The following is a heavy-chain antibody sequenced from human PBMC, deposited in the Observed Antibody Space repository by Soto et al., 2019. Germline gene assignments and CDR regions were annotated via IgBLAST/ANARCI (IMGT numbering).Heavy chain of an antibody. CDR2: ISSSSSYI. J-gene: IGHJ6*03. CDR3: ARPSGHYYYYYYMDV. D-gene: IGHD1-1*01. V-gene: IGHV3-21*01. CDR1: GFTFSSYS. Sequence: EVQLVESGGGLVKPGGSLRLSCAASGFTFSSYSMNWVRQAPGKGLEWVSSISSSSSYIYYADSVKGRFTISRDNAKNSLYLQMNSLRAEDTAVYYCARPSGHYYYYYYMDVWGKGTTVTVPS.